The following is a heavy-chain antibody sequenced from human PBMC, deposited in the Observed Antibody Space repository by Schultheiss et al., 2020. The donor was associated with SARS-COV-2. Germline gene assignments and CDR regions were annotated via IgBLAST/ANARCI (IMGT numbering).Heavy chain of an antibody. CDR2: IYYSGST. CDR1: GGSISSGGYY. CDR3: ASWVHDYGDPFDY. J-gene: IGHJ4*02. D-gene: IGHD4-17*01. V-gene: IGHV4-61*08. Sequence: SETLSLTCTVSGGSISSGGYYWSWIRQPPGKGLEWIGYIYYSGSTNYNPSLKSRVTISVDTSKNQFSLKLSSVTAADTAVYYCASWVHDYGDPFDYWGQGTLVTVSS.